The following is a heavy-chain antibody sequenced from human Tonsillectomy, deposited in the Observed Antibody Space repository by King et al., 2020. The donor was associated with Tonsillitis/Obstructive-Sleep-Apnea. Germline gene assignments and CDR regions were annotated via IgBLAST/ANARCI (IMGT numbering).Heavy chain of an antibody. CDR3: VRENSSVYSIDY. D-gene: IGHD3-22*01. Sequence: VQLVESGGGLVQPGGSLRLSCAASGFTFSTYWKHWVRQAPGKGLVWVSRVNSDGSSTSYADSVKGRFTISRDNAKNTLYLQMNSLRAEDTAVYYCVRENSSVYSIDYWGQGTLVTVSS. CDR2: VNSDGSST. J-gene: IGHJ4*02. CDR1: GFTFSTYW. V-gene: IGHV3-74*01.